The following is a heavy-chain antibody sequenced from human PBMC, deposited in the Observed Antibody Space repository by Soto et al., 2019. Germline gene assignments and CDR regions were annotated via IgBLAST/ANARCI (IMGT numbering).Heavy chain of an antibody. CDR3: SKEGSDYDILTGSGYYGMDV. J-gene: IGHJ6*02. Sequence: QVQLVESGGGVVQPGRSLRLSCAASGFTFSSYGMHWVRQAPGKGLEWVAVISYDGSNKYYADSVKGRFTIYRDNSRNTLYLQMNSRRAEDTGVYYCSKEGSDYDILTGSGYYGMDVWVQGITVTGSS. CDR2: ISYDGSNK. V-gene: IGHV3-30*18. D-gene: IGHD3-9*01. CDR1: GFTFSSYG.